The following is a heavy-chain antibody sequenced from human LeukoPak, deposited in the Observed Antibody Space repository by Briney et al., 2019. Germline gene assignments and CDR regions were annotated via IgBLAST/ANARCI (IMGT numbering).Heavy chain of an antibody. D-gene: IGHD6-13*01. CDR3: ARDSRKTAAPYLY. J-gene: IGHJ4*02. Sequence: SETLSLTCTVSGYSISSGYYWGWIRQPPGEGLEWIGSIHHSGSTYYNPSLKSRVTISVDTSKNQFSLKLSSVTAADTAVYYCARDSRKTAAPYLYWGQGTLVTVSS. CDR1: GYSISSGYY. CDR2: IHHSGST. V-gene: IGHV4-38-2*02.